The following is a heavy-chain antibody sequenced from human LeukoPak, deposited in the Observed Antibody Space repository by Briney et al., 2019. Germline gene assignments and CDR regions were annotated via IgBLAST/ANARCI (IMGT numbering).Heavy chain of an antibody. Sequence: GGSLRLSCAASGFTFSSYWMHWVRQAPGKGLVWVSRINSDGSSTTYADSVKGRLTISRDNSKNTLYLQMNSLRAENTAVYYCAKDGGSGWYLDYWGQGTLVTVSS. CDR1: GFTFSSYW. V-gene: IGHV3-74*01. CDR3: AKDGGSGWYLDY. D-gene: IGHD6-19*01. CDR2: INSDGSST. J-gene: IGHJ4*02.